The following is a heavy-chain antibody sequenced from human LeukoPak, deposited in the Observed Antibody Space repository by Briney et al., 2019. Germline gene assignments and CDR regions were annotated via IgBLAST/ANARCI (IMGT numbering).Heavy chain of an antibody. Sequence: ASVKVSCKASGYTFTSYYMHWVRQAPGHGLEWVGIINPSGDSTTYAQKFQGRVTMTRDTSTSTVYMELSSLTSEDTAVYYCATGNSGCEYFDYWGQGTLVTVSS. V-gene: IGHV1-46*01. D-gene: IGHD5-12*01. J-gene: IGHJ4*02. CDR1: GYTFTSYY. CDR3: ATGNSGCEYFDY. CDR2: INPSGDST.